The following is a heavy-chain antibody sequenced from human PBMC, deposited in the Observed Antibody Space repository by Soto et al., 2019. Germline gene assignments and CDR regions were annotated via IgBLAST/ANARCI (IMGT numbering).Heavy chain of an antibody. V-gene: IGHV4-4*02. CDR1: GGSISSSNW. J-gene: IGHJ4*02. CDR2: IYHSGST. D-gene: IGHD3-9*01. CDR3: SLGRESYDILTGYVPYYFDY. Sequence: QVQLQESGPGLVKPSGTLSLTCAVSGGSISSSNWWSWVRQPPGKGLEWIGEIYHSGSTNYNPSLKSRVTISVDKSKNQFSLKLSSVTAADTAVYYCSLGRESYDILTGYVPYYFDYWGQGTLVTVSS.